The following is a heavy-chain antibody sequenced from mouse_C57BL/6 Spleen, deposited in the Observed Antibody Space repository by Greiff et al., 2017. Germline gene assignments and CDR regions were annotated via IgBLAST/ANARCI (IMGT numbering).Heavy chain of an antibody. CDR2: ISGGGGNT. D-gene: IGHD1-1*01. V-gene: IGHV5-9*01. CDR3: ARRYYYGFDY. Sequence: EVQGVESGGGLVKPGGSLKLSCAASGFTFSSYTMSWVRQTPEKRLEWVATISGGGGNTYYPDSVKGRFTISRDNAKNTLYLQMSSLRSEDTALYYCARRYYYGFDYWGQGTTLTVSS. J-gene: IGHJ2*01. CDR1: GFTFSSYT.